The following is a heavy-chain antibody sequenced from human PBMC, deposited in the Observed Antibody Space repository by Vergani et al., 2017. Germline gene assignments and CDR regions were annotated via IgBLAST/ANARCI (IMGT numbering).Heavy chain of an antibody. CDR1: GFTFSSYA. CDR3: ARALRFLEWLLLDY. V-gene: IGHV3-48*04. J-gene: IGHJ4*02. CDR2: ISSSSSTI. D-gene: IGHD3-3*01. Sequence: VQLVESGGGVVQPGRSLRLSCAASGFTFSSYAMHWVRQAPGKGLAWVSYISSSSSTIYYADSVKGRFTISRDNAKNSLYLQMNSLRAEDTAVYYCARALRFLEWLLLDYWGQGTLVTVSS.